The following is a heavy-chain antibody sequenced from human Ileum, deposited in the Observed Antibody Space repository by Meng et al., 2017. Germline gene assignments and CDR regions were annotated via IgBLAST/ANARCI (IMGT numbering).Heavy chain of an antibody. CDR3: ARPAVTTALGGFDY. CDR2: IYYNGNT. V-gene: IGHV4-39*01. J-gene: IGHJ4*02. D-gene: IGHD3-16*01. CDR1: GDSIRYSSYY. Sequence: QLQRKESGPGMVKPPETLSLTWAVSGDSIRYSSYYWGWVRHPPGQGREWIGSIYYNGNTYYSPSLKGRASISVDTSKNQFSLKLSSVTASDTSVYYCARPAVTTALGGFDYWGQGTLVTVSS.